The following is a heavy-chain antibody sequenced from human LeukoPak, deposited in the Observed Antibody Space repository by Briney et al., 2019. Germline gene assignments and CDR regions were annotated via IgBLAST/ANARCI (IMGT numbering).Heavy chain of an antibody. CDR2: IYYSGST. Sequence: SETLSLTCTVSGGSISSYYWSWIRQPPGKGLEWIGYIYYSGSTNYNPSLKSRVTISVDTSKNQFSLKLRSVTAADTAVYYCARDNYYDSSPWPYYYGMDVWGQGTTVTVSS. D-gene: IGHD3-22*01. V-gene: IGHV4-59*01. J-gene: IGHJ6*02. CDR3: ARDNYYDSSPWPYYYGMDV. CDR1: GGSISSYY.